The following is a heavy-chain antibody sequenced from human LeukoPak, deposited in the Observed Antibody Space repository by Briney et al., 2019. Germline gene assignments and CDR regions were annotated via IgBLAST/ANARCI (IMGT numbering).Heavy chain of an antibody. CDR2: ISYDGSNK. CDR3: ARERIVVVPAAMGGWFDP. D-gene: IGHD2-2*01. CDR1: GFTFSSYA. Sequence: PGGSLRLSCAASGFTFSSYAMHWVRQAPGKGLERVAVISYDGSNKYYADSVKGRFTISRDNSKNTLYLQMNSLRAEDTAVYYCARERIVVVPAAMGGWFDPWGRGTLVTVSS. J-gene: IGHJ5*02. V-gene: IGHV3-30*04.